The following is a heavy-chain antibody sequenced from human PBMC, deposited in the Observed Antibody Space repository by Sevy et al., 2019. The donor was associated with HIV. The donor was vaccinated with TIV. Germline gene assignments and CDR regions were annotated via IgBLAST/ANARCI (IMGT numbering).Heavy chain of an antibody. CDR1: GFTLSDYY. J-gene: IGHJ6*02. CDR3: ARDHVKDGKGGDYYYHAMDV. CDR2: ISGSDDSGGDDTI. V-gene: IGHV3-11*01. D-gene: IGHD3-16*01. Sequence: GGSLRLSCTASGFTLSDYYMSWIRQAPGKGLQWISYISGSDDSGGDDTIYYADSVKGRFTISRDNAKNSLYLQMSSLRADDTAVYYCARDHVKDGKGGDYYYHAMDVGGRGTTVTVSS.